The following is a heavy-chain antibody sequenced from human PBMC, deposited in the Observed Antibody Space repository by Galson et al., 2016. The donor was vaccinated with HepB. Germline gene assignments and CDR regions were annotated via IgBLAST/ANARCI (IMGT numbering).Heavy chain of an antibody. V-gene: IGHV3-30*03. CDR2: MSYDGSTK. J-gene: IGHJ6*02. CDR1: GFTVNSYG. CDR3: AREVHSDDFWSGYTLSYYGMDV. Sequence: SLRLSCAASGFTVNSYGVHWVRQTPGKRLEWMAVMSYDGSTKKCADYVKGRFTISRDNSKNTVYLQMNRLRPEDTAVYYCAREVHSDDFWSGYTLSYYGMDVWGQGTAVTVPS. D-gene: IGHD3-3*01.